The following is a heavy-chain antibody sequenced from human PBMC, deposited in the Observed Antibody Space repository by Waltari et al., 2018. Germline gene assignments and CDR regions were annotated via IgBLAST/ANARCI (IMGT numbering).Heavy chain of an antibody. J-gene: IGHJ4*02. D-gene: IGHD2-15*01. V-gene: IGHV4-34*01. Sequence: QVQLQQWGAGLLKPSETLSLTCAVYGGSFSGYYWSWIRQPPGKGLEWIGESNHSGSTNYNPSLKSRVTISVDTSKNQFSLKLSSVTAADTAVYYCARGRSGSSRLYYFDYWGQGTLVTVSS. CDR3: ARGRSGSSRLYYFDY. CDR1: GGSFSGYY. CDR2: SNHSGST.